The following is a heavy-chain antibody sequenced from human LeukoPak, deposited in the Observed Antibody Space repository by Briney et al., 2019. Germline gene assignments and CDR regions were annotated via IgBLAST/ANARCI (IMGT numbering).Heavy chain of an antibody. D-gene: IGHD3-16*01. CDR1: GFTLSSYW. V-gene: IGHV3-7*01. CDR2: IKQDGSEK. CDR3: ARMRLQSFGGNDY. Sequence: GGSLRLSCAASGFTLSSYWMSWVRQAPGKGLEWVANIKQDGSEKYYVDSVKGRFTVSRDNAKNSLYLQMNSLRAEDTAVYYCARMRLQSFGGNDYWGQGTLVTVSS. J-gene: IGHJ4*02.